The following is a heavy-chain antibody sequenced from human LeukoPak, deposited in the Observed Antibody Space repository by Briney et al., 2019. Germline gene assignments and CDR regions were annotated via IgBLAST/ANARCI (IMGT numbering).Heavy chain of an antibody. D-gene: IGHD6-25*01. CDR3: ARVRAAGMDA. V-gene: IGHV4-59*01. CDR2: IYYSGST. CDR1: GGSISSYY. Sequence: PSETLSLTCTVSGGSISSYYWSWIRQPPGKGLEWIGYIYYSGSTNYNPSLKSRVTISVDTSKNQFSLKLSSVTAADTAVYYCARVRAAGMDAWGQGTTVTVSS. J-gene: IGHJ6*02.